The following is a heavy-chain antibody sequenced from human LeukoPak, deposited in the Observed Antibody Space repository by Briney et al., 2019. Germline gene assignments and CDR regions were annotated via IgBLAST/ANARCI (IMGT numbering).Heavy chain of an antibody. CDR2: INPSGGGT. CDR1: GCSFTRYY. V-gene: IGHV1-46*01. J-gene: IGHJ4*02. D-gene: IGHD6-19*01. Sequence: ASVKVSCKASGCSFTRYYILWVRQAPGQGLEWMAIINPSGGGTSYAQKFQGRVTMTRDTSTSTVYMELSSLRSDDTAVYHCASDSSGWYSLDYWGQGTLVTVSS. CDR3: ASDSSGWYSLDY.